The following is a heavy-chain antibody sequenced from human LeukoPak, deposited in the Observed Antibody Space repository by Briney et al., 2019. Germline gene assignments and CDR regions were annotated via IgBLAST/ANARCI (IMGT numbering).Heavy chain of an antibody. CDR2: ISISGSTI. D-gene: IGHD3-22*01. V-gene: IGHV3-11*01. J-gene: IGHJ4*02. CDR1: GFTFSDYY. Sequence: GGSLRLSCAASGFTFSDYYMSWIRQAPGQGLERVSYISISGSTIYYADSVKGRFTISRDNAKNSLYLQMNSLRAEDTAVYYCARVGDLYYYDSSGYPWGQGTLVAVSS. CDR3: ARVGDLYYYDSSGYP.